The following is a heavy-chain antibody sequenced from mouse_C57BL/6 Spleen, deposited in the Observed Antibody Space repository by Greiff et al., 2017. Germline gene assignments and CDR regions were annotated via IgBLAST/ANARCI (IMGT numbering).Heavy chain of an antibody. CDR2: IRNNSNCYTT. Sequence: EVKVVESGGGLVQPGGSLSLSCAASGFTFTDYYMSWVRQTPGKALEWLGFIRNNSNCYTTEYSASVKGRFTISRDNSQSILYLQMNALRAEDSATDYCARSAPGAWFAYWGQGTLVTVSA. V-gene: IGHV7-3*01. D-gene: IGHD4-1*01. CDR1: GFTFTDYY. J-gene: IGHJ3*01. CDR3: ARSAPGAWFAY.